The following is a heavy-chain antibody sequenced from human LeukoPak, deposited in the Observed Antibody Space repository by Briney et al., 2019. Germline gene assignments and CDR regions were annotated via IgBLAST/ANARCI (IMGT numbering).Heavy chain of an antibody. J-gene: IGHJ4*02. CDR1: GFTFSSYA. D-gene: IGHD3-10*01. CDR2: ISGSGGST. V-gene: IGHV3-23*01. Sequence: GGSLRLSCAASGFTFSSYAMSWVRQAPGRGLEWVSAISGSGGSTYYADSVKGRFTISRDNSKNTLYLQMNSLRAEDTAVYYCAKGLGSGSGYFDYWGQGTLVTVSS. CDR3: AKGLGSGSGYFDY.